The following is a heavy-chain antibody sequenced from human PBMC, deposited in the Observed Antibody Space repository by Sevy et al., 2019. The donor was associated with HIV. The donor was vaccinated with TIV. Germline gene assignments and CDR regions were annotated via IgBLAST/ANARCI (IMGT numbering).Heavy chain of an antibody. CDR3: AREIAAAGSY. D-gene: IGHD6-13*01. V-gene: IGHV3-9*01. CDR2: ITWNSDTI. J-gene: IGHJ4*02. CDR1: GFIFDDYA. Sequence: GGSLRLSCAASGFIFDDYAMHWVRQAPGKGLEWVSGITWNSDTIGYADSVKGRFTISRDNAKNSVYLQMNSLRAEDTAVYYCAREIAAAGSYWGQGTLVTVSS.